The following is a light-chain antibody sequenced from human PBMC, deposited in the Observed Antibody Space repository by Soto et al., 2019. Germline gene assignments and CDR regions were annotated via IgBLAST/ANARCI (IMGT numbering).Light chain of an antibody. Sequence: QSALTQPASVSGSPGQSITISCTGTSSDVGRYDYVSWYQHHPGKAPKILIYEVTYRPSGVSNRFSGSKSGNTASMTISGLQADDEADYYCTSYTGFSTVVFRTGTKLTAL. V-gene: IGLV2-14*01. CDR1: SSDVGRYDY. CDR2: EVT. CDR3: TSYTGFSTVV. J-gene: IGLJ1*01.